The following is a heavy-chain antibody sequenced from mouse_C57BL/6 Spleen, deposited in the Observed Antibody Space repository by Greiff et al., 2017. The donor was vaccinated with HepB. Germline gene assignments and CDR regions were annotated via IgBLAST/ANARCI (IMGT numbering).Heavy chain of an antibody. J-gene: IGHJ2*01. CDR2: ISSGGSYT. CDR3: ARGDGNYVGFDY. Sequence: EVQRVESGGDLVKPGGSLKLSCAASGFTFSSYGMSWVRQTPDKRLEWVATISSGGSYTYYPDSVKGRFTISRDNAKNTLYLQMSSLKSEDTAMYYCARGDGNYVGFDYWGQGTTLTVSS. D-gene: IGHD2-1*01. V-gene: IGHV5-6*01. CDR1: GFTFSSYG.